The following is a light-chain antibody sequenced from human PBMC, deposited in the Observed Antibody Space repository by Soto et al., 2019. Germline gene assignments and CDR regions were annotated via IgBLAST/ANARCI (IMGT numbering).Light chain of an antibody. V-gene: IGKV3D-15*01. J-gene: IGKJ4*01. CDR1: QSVSIN. CDR2: DAS. Sequence: EIVMTQSPGTLSVSPGARAPLSCRASQSVSINLAWYQQKPGQAPRLLIYDASTRATGIPARFSGSGSGTEFTLTISSLQSKDFAVYYCQQYNNWHPLTFGGGTKVDIK. CDR3: QQYNNWHPLT.